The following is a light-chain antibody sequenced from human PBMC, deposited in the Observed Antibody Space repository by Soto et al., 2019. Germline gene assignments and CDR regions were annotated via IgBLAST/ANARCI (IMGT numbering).Light chain of an antibody. Sequence: AIRMTQSPPSFSASTRDRVNITCRASQGISSYVAWYQQKPGKAPKLLIYAASTLQTGVPPRFSGSGSGTDFTLTIGCLQSVDFATYYCQQYYDYPRTFGQGTKVEIK. J-gene: IGKJ1*01. CDR2: AAS. CDR3: QQYYDYPRT. CDR1: QGISSY. V-gene: IGKV1-8*01.